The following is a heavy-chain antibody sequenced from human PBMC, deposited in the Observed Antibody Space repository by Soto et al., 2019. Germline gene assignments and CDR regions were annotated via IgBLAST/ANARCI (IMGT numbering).Heavy chain of an antibody. CDR2: VNQSGGT. J-gene: IGHJ6*02. D-gene: IGHD6-6*01. CDR3: ARVRVKYSRTSGGGVYQCSYGMDV. V-gene: IGHV4-34*01. Sequence: QVQLQQWGAGLLKPSETLSLTCAVHGGSFSGYHWSWIRQPPGKGLEWIGEVNQSGGTDDNTSLKSRVTISVDTSKTHFSLNLSSVTAADTALYFCARVRVKYSRTSGGGVYQCSYGMDVWGQGTTVTVSS. CDR1: GGSFSGYH.